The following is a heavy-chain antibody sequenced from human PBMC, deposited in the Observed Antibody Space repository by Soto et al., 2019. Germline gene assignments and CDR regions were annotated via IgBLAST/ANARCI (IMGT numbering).Heavy chain of an antibody. CDR2: ISSSSSTI. CDR3: AKTKTDTLDY. Sequence: GGSLRLSCAASGFTFSSYSMNWVRQAPGKGLEWVSYISSSSSTIYYADSVKGRFTISRDNSKNTLYLQMNTLRAEDAAVYYCAKTKTDTLDYWGQETLVTVSS. V-gene: IGHV3-48*01. CDR1: GFTFSSYS. J-gene: IGHJ4*02. D-gene: IGHD2-2*02.